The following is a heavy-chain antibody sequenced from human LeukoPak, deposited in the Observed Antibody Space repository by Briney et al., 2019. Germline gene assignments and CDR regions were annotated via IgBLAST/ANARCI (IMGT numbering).Heavy chain of an antibody. CDR3: ARGGVYGLLFDY. J-gene: IGHJ4*02. CDR2: INHSGST. V-gene: IGHV4-34*01. CDR1: GGSFSGYY. D-gene: IGHD4-17*01. Sequence: SETLSLTCAVYGGSFSGYYWSWIRQPPGKGLEWIGEINHSGSTNYNPSLKSRVTISVDTSKNQFSLKLSSVTAADTAVYYCARGGVYGLLFDYWGQGTLVTASS.